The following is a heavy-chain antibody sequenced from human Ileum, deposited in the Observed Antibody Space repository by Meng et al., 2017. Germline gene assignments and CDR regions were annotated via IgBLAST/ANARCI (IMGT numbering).Heavy chain of an antibody. CDR1: WFSVSTDGVG. J-gene: IGHJ4*02. Sequence: TTLKEALPSLVQPTQALPLTFTGSWFSVSTDGVGVGWIRQPPGKAPEWLALIYWDDDTRYSPSLRHRLTITKDTSKNQVVLTMTDMDPVDTGRYYCAHKREETTVNYFDFWGQGTLVTVSS. V-gene: IGHV2-5*02. D-gene: IGHD4-11*01. CDR3: AHKREETTVNYFDF. CDR2: IYWDDDT.